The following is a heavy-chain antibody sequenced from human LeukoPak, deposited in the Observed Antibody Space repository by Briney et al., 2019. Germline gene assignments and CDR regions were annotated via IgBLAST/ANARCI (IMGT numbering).Heavy chain of an antibody. CDR1: GFTFSSYS. Sequence: GGSLILSCAASGFTFSSYSMNWVRQAPGKGLEWVSYISSSSSSTYYADSVKGRFTISRDNAKNSLYLQMNSLRDEDTAVYYCAKEAGCGLDYWGQGTLVTVSS. V-gene: IGHV3-48*02. D-gene: IGHD2-21*01. J-gene: IGHJ4*02. CDR3: AKEAGCGLDY. CDR2: ISSSSSST.